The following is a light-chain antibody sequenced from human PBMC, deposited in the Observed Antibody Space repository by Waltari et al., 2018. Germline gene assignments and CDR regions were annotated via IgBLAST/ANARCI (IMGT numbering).Light chain of an antibody. CDR2: EGS. V-gene: IGLV2-23*01. CDR1: SSDVGSYNL. J-gene: IGLJ3*02. Sequence: QSALTQPASVSGSPGQSITLSCTGTSSDVGSYNLVAWYQHHPGKAPRHMIYEGSKRPSGVSNRFSGSKSDNMASLTISGLQAEDEADYCFCSYGGSSSNWVFGGGTKLTVL. CDR3: CSYGGSSSNWV.